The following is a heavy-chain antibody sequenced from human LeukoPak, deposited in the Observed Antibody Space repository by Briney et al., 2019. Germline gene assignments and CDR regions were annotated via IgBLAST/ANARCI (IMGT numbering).Heavy chain of an antibody. V-gene: IGHV1-8*01. Sequence: PGASVKVSCKASGYTFTSYDINWVRQATGQGLEWMGWMNPNSGNTGYAQKFQGRVTMTRNTSISTAYMELSSLRSEDTAVYCCARSPEYYYDSSLRDKPWGQGTLVTVSS. CDR1: GYTFTSYD. D-gene: IGHD3-22*01. CDR2: MNPNSGNT. J-gene: IGHJ5*02. CDR3: ARSPEYYYDSSLRDKP.